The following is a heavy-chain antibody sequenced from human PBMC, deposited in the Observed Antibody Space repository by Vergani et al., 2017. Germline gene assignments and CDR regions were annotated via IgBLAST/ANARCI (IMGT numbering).Heavy chain of an antibody. CDR3: ARDGGYSSSWYLPYGMDV. Sequence: EVQLVESGGGLVQPGGSLRLSCAASGFTVSSNYMSWARQAPGKGLEWVSYISSSGSTIYYADSVKGRFTISRDNAKNSLYLQMNSLRAEDTAVYYCARDGGYSSSWYLPYGMDVWGQGTTVTVSS. CDR1: GFTVSSNY. CDR2: ISSSGSTI. J-gene: IGHJ6*02. D-gene: IGHD6-13*01. V-gene: IGHV3-48*04.